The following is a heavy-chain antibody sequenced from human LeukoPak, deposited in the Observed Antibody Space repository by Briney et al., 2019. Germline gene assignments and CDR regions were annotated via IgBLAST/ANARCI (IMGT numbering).Heavy chain of an antibody. CDR3: ARQPLYDTSGYGQFDY. CDR1: GGSFSGYY. V-gene: IGHV4-34*01. J-gene: IGHJ4*02. D-gene: IGHD3-22*01. CDR2: IYHNGNT. Sequence: PSETLSLTCAVYGGSFSGYYWSWLRQPPGKGLEWIGEIYHNGNTNYNPSLKSRVTISVDASKNQFSLRVSSVTAADTALYYCARQPLYDTSGYGQFDYWGQGTLVTVSS.